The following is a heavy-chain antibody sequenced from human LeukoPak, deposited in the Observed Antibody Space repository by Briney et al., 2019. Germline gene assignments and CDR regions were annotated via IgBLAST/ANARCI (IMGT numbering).Heavy chain of an antibody. CDR3: TTDRILYCSSTSCYRGLDY. CDR2: IKSKTDGGTT. D-gene: IGHD2-2*02. J-gene: IGHJ4*02. V-gene: IGHV3-15*01. CDR1: GFTFSNAW. Sequence: GGSLRLSCAASGFTFSNAWMSWVRQAPGKGLEWVGRIKSKTDGGTTDYAAPVKGRFTISRDDSKNTLYLQMNSLKTEDTAVYYRTTDRILYCSSTSCYRGLDYWGQGTLVTVSS.